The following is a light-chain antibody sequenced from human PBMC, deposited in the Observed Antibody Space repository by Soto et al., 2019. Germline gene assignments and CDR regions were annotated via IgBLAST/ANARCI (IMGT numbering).Light chain of an antibody. J-gene: IGKJ3*01. V-gene: IGKV1-33*01. CDR2: DAS. CDR3: QPSDNLDT. CDR1: QDISNY. Sequence: DIQMTQSPSSLSTSVGDRVTITCQASQDISNYLNCFQQKLGKAPKLLIYDASNLETGVPSRFSGRRSGTDFTFTVNSLQPEAIATFCCQPSDNLDTFGPGTKVGIK.